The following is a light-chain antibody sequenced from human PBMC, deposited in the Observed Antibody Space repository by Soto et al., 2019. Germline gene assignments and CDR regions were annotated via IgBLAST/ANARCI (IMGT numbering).Light chain of an antibody. V-gene: IGKV3-11*01. Sequence: EIVLTPSPATLSLSPGERATLSCRASQTITTYLAWYQQKPGQPPRLLIYGASNRATGIPARFSGSGSGTDFTLTISNLEPEDFAVYYCQQRSNWPANFGQGTRLEIK. CDR2: GAS. J-gene: IGKJ5*01. CDR1: QTITTY. CDR3: QQRSNWPAN.